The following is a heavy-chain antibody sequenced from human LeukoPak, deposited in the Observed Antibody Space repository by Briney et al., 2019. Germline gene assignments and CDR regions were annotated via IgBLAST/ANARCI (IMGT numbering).Heavy chain of an antibody. CDR3: ARHRGIAAAGTPYDAFDI. J-gene: IGHJ3*02. D-gene: IGHD6-13*01. CDR2: IYYSGTT. CDR1: GGSISSSSYY. Sequence: SETLSLTCAVSGGSISSSSYYWGWIRQPPGKGLEWIGSIYYSGTTYYNPSLKSRVTISVDTSKNQFSLKLSSVTAADTTVYYCARHRGIAAAGTPYDAFDIWGQGTMVTVSS. V-gene: IGHV4-39*01.